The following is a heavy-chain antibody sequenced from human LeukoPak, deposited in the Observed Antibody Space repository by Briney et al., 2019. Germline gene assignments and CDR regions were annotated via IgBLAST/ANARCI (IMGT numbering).Heavy chain of an antibody. V-gene: IGHV1-46*01. CDR2: IIPSDGST. J-gene: IGHJ4*02. Sequence: ASVKVSCKASGYSFTRYFIHWVRQAPGQGLEWMGIIIPSDGSTSYAQKFQGRVTMTRDTSTSTVYMELSSLRSEDPAVYYCARGKVVTMVRGVITYFDYWGQGTLVTVS. D-gene: IGHD3-10*01. CDR1: GYSFTRYF. CDR3: ARGKVVTMVRGVITYFDY.